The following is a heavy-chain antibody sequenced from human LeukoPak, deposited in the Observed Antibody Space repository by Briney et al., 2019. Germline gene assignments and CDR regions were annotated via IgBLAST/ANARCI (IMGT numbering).Heavy chain of an antibody. CDR2: MNPNRGNT. V-gene: IGHV1-8*01. D-gene: IGHD3-16*01. CDR1: VYTFTRYD. CDR3: ARGLAYPSDAFEI. J-gene: IGHJ3*02. Sequence: GPSVTVSCKASVYTFTRYDFYWVRQAPAPGLEWMGWMNPNRGNTDYAQTFLGRVTMTRNTSISTAYIQLRSPLSDDPPADYCARGLAYPSDAFEISGPRAM.